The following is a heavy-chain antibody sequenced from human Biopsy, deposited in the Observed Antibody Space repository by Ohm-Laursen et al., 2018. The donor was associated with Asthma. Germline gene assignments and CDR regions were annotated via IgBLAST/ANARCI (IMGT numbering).Heavy chain of an antibody. V-gene: IGHV3-33*01. CDR2: IWYDGSNK. J-gene: IGHJ6*02. D-gene: IGHD3-3*01. CDR1: GFTFSSYG. Sequence: SLRLSCTAPGFTFSSYGMHWVRQAPGKGLEWVAVIWYDGSNKYYADSVKGRFTISRDNSKNTLYLQMNSLRAEDTAVYYCARSIYDFWSGYYGMDVWGQGTTDTVTS. CDR3: ARSIYDFWSGYYGMDV.